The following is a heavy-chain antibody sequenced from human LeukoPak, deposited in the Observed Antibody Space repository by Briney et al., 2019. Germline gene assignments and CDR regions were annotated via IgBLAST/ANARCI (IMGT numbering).Heavy chain of an antibody. CDR2: ISGSGGST. V-gene: IGHV3-23*01. CDR3: AKAVLWFGELMDY. CDR1: GFTFSSYA. D-gene: IGHD3-10*01. J-gene: IGHJ4*02. Sequence: GRSLRLSCAAPGFTFSSYAMSWVRQAPGKGLEWVSAISGSGGSTYYADSVKGRFTISRDNSKNTLYLQMNSLRAGDTAVYYCAKAVLWFGELMDYWGQGTLVTVSS.